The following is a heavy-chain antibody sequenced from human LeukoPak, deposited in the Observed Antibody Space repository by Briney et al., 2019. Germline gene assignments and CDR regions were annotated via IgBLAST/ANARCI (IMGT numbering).Heavy chain of an antibody. CDR1: GFVFRNYF. Sequence: GRSLTLSCAASGFVFRNYFMSWVRHAPGNGLEWVASTKNDGSEIYYVDSVRGRYTISRDNTKNSLYLQMSSLRAEDTAVYYCATDRGWRTSGYYLYYFEYWGQGTLVTFSS. D-gene: IGHD3-3*01. CDR2: TKNDGSEI. V-gene: IGHV3-7*01. J-gene: IGHJ4*02. CDR3: ATDRGWRTSGYYLYYFEY.